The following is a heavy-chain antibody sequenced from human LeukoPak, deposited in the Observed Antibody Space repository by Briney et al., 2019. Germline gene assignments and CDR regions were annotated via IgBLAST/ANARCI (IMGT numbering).Heavy chain of an antibody. CDR3: ASAQLWLPTFDY. Sequence: GGSLRLSCAASGFTFSSYWMHWVRQAPGKGLVWVSRINSDGSSTSYADSVKGRFTISRDYAKNTLYLQMNSLRAEDTAVYCCASAQLWLPTFDYWGQGTLVTVSS. J-gene: IGHJ4*02. CDR2: INSDGSST. CDR1: GFTFSSYW. V-gene: IGHV3-74*01. D-gene: IGHD5-18*01.